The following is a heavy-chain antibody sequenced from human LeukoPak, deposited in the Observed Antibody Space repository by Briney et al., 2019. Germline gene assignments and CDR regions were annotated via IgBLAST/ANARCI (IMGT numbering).Heavy chain of an antibody. J-gene: IGHJ5*02. D-gene: IGHD6-13*01. V-gene: IGHV5-10-1*01. CDR2: IDPSDSYT. CDR3: AKSIAAAPFDP. CDR1: GYSFTSYW. Sequence: RGESLKISCKGSGYSFTSYWISWVRQMPGKGLEWMGRIDPSDSYTNYSPSFQGHVTISADKSISTAYLQWSSLKASDTAIYYCAKSIAAAPFDPWGQGTLVTVSS.